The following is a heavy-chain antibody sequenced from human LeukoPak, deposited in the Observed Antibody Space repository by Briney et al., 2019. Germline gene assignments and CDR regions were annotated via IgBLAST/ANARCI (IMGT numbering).Heavy chain of an antibody. J-gene: IGHJ3*02. V-gene: IGHV3-9*01. D-gene: IGHD5-24*01. CDR3: AKNRGAYNDGFDI. CDR2: ISWNSGRI. CDR1: GFTFEDYA. Sequence: SGGSLRLSFTASGFTFEDYAMHWVRQTPGKGLEWVSGISWNSGRIGYADSVKGRFTISRDNAKNSLYLQMNSLRAEDTALYYCAKNRGAYNDGFDIWGQGTMVTVSS.